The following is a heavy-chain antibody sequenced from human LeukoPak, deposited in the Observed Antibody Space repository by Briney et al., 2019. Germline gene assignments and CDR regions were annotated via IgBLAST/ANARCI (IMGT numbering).Heavy chain of an antibody. CDR2: INPNSGGT. Sequence: ASVKVSCKASGYTFTGYYMHWVRQAPGQGLEWMGRINPNSGGTNYAQKFQGRVTMTRDTSISTAYMELSRLRSDDTAVYYCARVNGSSVWLPVGSYNYWGQGTLVTVSS. V-gene: IGHV1-2*06. CDR1: GYTFTGYY. CDR3: ARVNGSSVWLPVGSYNY. J-gene: IGHJ4*02. D-gene: IGHD6-19*01.